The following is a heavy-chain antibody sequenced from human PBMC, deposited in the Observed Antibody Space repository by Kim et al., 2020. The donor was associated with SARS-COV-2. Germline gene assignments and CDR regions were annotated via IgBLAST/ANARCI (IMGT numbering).Heavy chain of an antibody. CDR3: ARAGTFDP. CDR2: IYYSGST. J-gene: IGHJ5*02. V-gene: IGHV4-59*01. D-gene: IGHD1-1*01. CDR1: GGSISHYY. Sequence: SETLSLTCTVSGGSISHYYWSWIRQPPGKGLEWIGYIYYSGSTNYNPSLKSRVTISVDTSKNQFSLKVNSVTAADTAVYYCARAGTFDPWGQGTLVTVSS.